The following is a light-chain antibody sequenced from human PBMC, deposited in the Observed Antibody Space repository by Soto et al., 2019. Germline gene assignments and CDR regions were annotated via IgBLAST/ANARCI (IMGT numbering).Light chain of an antibody. CDR3: QQSFSTPLT. J-gene: IGKJ4*01. CDR2: AAS. CDR1: QTISSY. V-gene: IGKV1-39*01. Sequence: DIQMTQSPSSLSASVGDRVTITCRASQTISSYLNWYQQKPGKAPKLLIFAASSLQSEVPSRFSGSGSGTDFTFTIGSLPPEDFATYFCQQSFSTPLTFGGGTKVDIK.